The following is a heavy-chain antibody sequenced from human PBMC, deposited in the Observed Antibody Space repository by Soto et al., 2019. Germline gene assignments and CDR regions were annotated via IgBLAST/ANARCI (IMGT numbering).Heavy chain of an antibody. Sequence: QVQLVQSGAEEKKPGASVKVSCKASGYTFTSYAMHWVRQAPGQRLEWMGWINAGNGNTKYSQKFQGRVTITRDTSASTAYMELSSLRYEDTAVYYCARGTVVTHFDYWGHGPLVTVSS. CDR3: ARGTVVTHFDY. CDR1: GYTFTSYA. J-gene: IGHJ4*01. D-gene: IGHD2-15*01. CDR2: INAGNGNT. V-gene: IGHV1-3*05.